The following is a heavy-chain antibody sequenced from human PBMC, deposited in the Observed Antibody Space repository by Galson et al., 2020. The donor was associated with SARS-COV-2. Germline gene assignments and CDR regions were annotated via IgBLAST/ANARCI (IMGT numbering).Heavy chain of an antibody. CDR1: GFTFSRSA. CDR3: AFHRDYYDSSGYKEDY. CDR2: ISDSGGST. J-gene: IGHJ4*02. V-gene: IGHV3-23*01. Sequence: GGSLRLSCAASGFTFSRSAMSWVRQPPGKGLEWVSGISDSGGSTYYADSVKGRFTISRDNSKNTLYLQMNSLRAEDTAVYYCAFHRDYYDSSGYKEDYWGQGTLVTVSS. D-gene: IGHD3-22*01.